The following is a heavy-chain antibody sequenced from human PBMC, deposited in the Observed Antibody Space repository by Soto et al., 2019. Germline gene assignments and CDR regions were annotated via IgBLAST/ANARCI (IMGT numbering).Heavy chain of an antibody. V-gene: IGHV1-46*01. Sequence: ASVKVSCKACGYSFTSYYIHWVRQAPGQGLEWMGRFNPSGGSTNYAQNVQGRFTISRDNSKNTLYLQMSSLRAEDRAVYYCAREVQGHYFDYWGQGTLVTVSS. J-gene: IGHJ4*02. CDR1: GYSFTSYY. CDR3: AREVQGHYFDY. CDR2: FNPSGGST.